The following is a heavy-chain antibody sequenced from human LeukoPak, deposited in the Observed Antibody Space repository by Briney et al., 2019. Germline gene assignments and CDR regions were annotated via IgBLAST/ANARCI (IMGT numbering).Heavy chain of an antibody. J-gene: IGHJ4*02. CDR2: ISGSGGDT. CDR3: AKAGYRGSSVNYFDY. Sequence: PGGTLRLSCAPSGFTFSSYAMSWVRQAPGMGLEWLSAISGSGGDTYYADSVKGRFTISRDNSQNTLSLQMNSLRAEDTAVYFCAKAGYRGSSVNYFDYWGQGTLVT. D-gene: IGHD6-6*01. CDR1: GFTFSSYA. V-gene: IGHV3-23*01.